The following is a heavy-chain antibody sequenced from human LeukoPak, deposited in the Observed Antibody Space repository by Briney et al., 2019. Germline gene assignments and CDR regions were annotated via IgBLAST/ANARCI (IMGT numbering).Heavy chain of an antibody. CDR2: IYHSGST. CDR1: GGSVSSGGSS. J-gene: IGHJ3*02. Sequence: SETLSLTCAVSGGSVSSGGSSLSWIREPPGKGLEWIGYIYHSGSTYYNPSLKSRVTISVDRSKNQFSLKLSSVTAADTAVYYCARDRGGHDAFDIWGQGTMVTVSS. V-gene: IGHV4-30-2*01. CDR3: ARDRGGHDAFDI.